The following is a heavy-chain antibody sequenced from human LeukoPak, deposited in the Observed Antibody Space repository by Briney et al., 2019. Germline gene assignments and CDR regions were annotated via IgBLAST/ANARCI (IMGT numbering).Heavy chain of an antibody. D-gene: IGHD7-27*01. V-gene: IGHV6-1*01. J-gene: IGHJ4*02. CDR1: GDSVPSNSAA. CDR3: TRGLHWAFDY. CDR2: TCYRSKWYS. Sequence: SQTLSLTCAFCGDSVPSNSAAWQWFTQSPSRGLEWLGKTCYRSKWYSDYAGSVKSQKTNNPDTSKHQYSLQLNSVAPEDTAVYYCTRGLHWAFDYWGQGTLVTVSS.